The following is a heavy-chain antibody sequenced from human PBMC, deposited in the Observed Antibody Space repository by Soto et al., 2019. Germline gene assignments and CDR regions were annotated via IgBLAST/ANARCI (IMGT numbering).Heavy chain of an antibody. D-gene: IGHD2-2*01. CDR3: GRQPGHCGSTTCFGYYSVDL. J-gene: IGHJ6*02. CDR2: IYYSGST. Sequence: QLQLQESGPRLVKPSETLSLTCSVSGGSISSSSYSWGWIPQPPGKGLEWIGTIYYSGSTHYNPSLEGRDAISADTPNNQLSLRLSSVTAADTAVYYCGRQPGHCGSTTCFGYYSVDLWGQGTTVTVS. V-gene: IGHV4-39*01. CDR1: GGSISSSSYS.